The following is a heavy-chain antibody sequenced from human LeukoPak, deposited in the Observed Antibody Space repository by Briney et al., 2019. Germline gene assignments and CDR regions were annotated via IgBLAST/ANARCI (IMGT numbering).Heavy chain of an antibody. CDR3: AKFGGYSYGFVGGVDY. J-gene: IGHJ4*02. Sequence: GGSLRLSCAASGFTVSSNYMSWVRQAPGKGLEWVSVIYSGGSTYYADSVKGRFTISRDNPKNTLYLQMNSLRAEDTAVYYCAKFGGYSYGFVGGVDYWGQGTLVTVSS. CDR2: IYSGGST. CDR1: GFTVSSNY. D-gene: IGHD5-18*01. V-gene: IGHV3-66*01.